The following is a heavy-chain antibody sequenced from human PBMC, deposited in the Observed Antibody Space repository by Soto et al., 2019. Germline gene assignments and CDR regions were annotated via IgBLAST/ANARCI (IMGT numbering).Heavy chain of an antibody. CDR3: ARMAGPWYFDI. CDR2: INHSGSS. CDR1: GGSFSGFY. V-gene: IGHV4-34*01. Sequence: XETLSLSCAVHGGSFSGFYWTWIRQPPGKGLEWIGEINHSGSSNYNPPLKSRVTMSLDTSRNQFSLSLNSVTAADTAVYYCARMAGPWYFDIWGRGTLVTVSS. J-gene: IGHJ2*01.